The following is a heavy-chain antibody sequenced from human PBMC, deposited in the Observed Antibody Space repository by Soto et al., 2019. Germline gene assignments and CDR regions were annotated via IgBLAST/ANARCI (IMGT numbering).Heavy chain of an antibody. CDR2: IDCDDYK. CDR3: ARTPPDSSGYYFGARVGYYFDY. V-gene: IGHV2-70*01. J-gene: IGHJ4*02. D-gene: IGHD3-22*01. CDR1: GFSLSTSGMC. Sequence: SGPRLVNPTQTLTLTCTFSGFSLSTSGMCVSWIRQPPGKALESLALIDCDDYKYYSTSLXXSLTISXDTSKNQVVLTMTNMDPVDPATYYCARTPPDSSGYYFGARVGYYFDYWGQGTLVPVSS.